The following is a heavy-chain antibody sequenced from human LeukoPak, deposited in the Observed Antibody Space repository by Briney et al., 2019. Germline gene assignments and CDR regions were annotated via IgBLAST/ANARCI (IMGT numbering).Heavy chain of an antibody. CDR2: IYSSGPA. Sequence: SETLSLTCTVSVGSIRGYYWTWIRQPAGKELEWIGRIYSSGPAYYNPSLESRVTISLDTSRNQFSLKMTSMTAADTAVYYCARGTDMPSAAAYYSFTHWGQGILVSVSS. CDR3: ARGTDMPSAAAYYSFTH. CDR1: VGSIRGYY. D-gene: IGHD2-2*01. V-gene: IGHV4-4*07. J-gene: IGHJ4*02.